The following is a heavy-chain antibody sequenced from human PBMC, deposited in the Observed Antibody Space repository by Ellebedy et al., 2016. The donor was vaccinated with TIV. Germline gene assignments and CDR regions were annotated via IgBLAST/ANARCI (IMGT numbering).Heavy chain of an antibody. D-gene: IGHD6-19*01. CDR1: GGSISGYY. V-gene: IGHV4-59*04. CDR2: IYYSGST. CDR3: ARQESSGWYANWFDP. J-gene: IGHJ5*02. Sequence: MPSETLSLTCTVSGGSISGYYWSWIRQPPGKGLEWLGYIYYSGSTYYNPSLKSRVTISVDTSKNQFSLKLSSVTAADTAVYYCARQESSGWYANWFDPWGQGTLVTVSS.